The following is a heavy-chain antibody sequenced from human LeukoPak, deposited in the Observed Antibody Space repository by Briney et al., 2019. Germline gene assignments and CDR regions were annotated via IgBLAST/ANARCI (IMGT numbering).Heavy chain of an antibody. J-gene: IGHJ4*02. CDR1: GFTFSSYS. CDR3: ARSRGSYCGGDCHFDY. Sequence: GGSLRLSCAASGFTFSSYSMNWVRQAPGKGLEWVSSISSSSSYIYYADSVKGRFTISRDNAKNSLYLQMNSLRAEDTAVYYCARSRGSYCGGDCHFDYWGQGTLVTVSS. V-gene: IGHV3-21*01. CDR2: ISSSSSYI. D-gene: IGHD2-21*02.